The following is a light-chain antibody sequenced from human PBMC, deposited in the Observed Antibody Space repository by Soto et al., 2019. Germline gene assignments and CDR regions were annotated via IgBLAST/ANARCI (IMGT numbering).Light chain of an antibody. CDR3: QQYSDWPPWT. J-gene: IGKJ1*01. V-gene: IGKV3-15*01. CDR2: GAS. CDR1: QSVRSN. Sequence: IEMTQSPATLSVSPGERATLSCRASQSVRSNLAWYQRRPGQAHRRLIYGASTRATGIPARFSGSGSGTEFTLTISSLQSEDFAVYYCQQYSDWPPWTFGQGTKVEI.